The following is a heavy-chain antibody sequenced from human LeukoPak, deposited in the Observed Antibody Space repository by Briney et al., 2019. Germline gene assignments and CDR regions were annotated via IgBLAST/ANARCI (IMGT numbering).Heavy chain of an antibody. CDR1: GFTVSNNY. V-gene: IGHV3-53*01. J-gene: IGHJ4*02. CDR3: ARDLPPDY. CDR2: IYSGSST. Sequence: GGSLTLSCAASGFTVSNNYMNWVRQAPGKGLEWVSVIYSGSSTYYADSVKGRFTISRDSSKNTLYLQMNSLRADDTAVYYCARDLPPDYWGQGTLVTVSS.